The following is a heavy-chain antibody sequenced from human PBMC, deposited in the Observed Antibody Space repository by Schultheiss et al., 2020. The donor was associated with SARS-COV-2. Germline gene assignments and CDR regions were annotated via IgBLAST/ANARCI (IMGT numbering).Heavy chain of an antibody. CDR1: GFTFSSYG. Sequence: GESLKISCAASGFTFSSYGMHWVRQAPGKGLEWVAFIRYDGSNKYYADSVKGRFTISRDNSKNTLYLQMNSLRAEDTAVYYCAKEVKGAPDYWGQGTLVTVSS. V-gene: IGHV3-30*02. J-gene: IGHJ4*02. D-gene: IGHD1-26*01. CDR3: AKEVKGAPDY. CDR2: IRYDGSNK.